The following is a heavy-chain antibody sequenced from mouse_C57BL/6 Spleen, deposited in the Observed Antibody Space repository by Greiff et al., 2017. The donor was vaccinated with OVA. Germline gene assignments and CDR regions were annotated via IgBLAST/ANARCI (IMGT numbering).Heavy chain of an antibody. V-gene: IGHV3-6*01. CDR2: ISYDGSN. CDR3: ARATYYSNYVDY. D-gene: IGHD2-5*01. CDR1: GYSITSGYY. Sequence: EVKLMESGPGLVKPSQSLSLTCSVTGYSITSGYYWNWIRQFPGNKLEWMGYISYDGSNNYNPSLKNRISITRDTSKNQFFLKLNSVTTEDTATYYCARATYYSNYVDYWGQGTTLTVSS. J-gene: IGHJ2*01.